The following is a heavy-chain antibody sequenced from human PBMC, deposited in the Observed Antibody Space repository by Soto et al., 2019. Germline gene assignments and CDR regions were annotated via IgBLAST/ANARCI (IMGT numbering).Heavy chain of an antibody. J-gene: IGHJ3*02. CDR3: ARGLSWEYYDFWSGYDPAAFDI. V-gene: IGHV7-4-1*01. CDR2: INTNTGNP. D-gene: IGHD3-3*01. Sequence: ASVKVSCKASGYTFTSYAMNWVRQAPGQGLEWMAWINTNTGNPTYAQGFTGRFVFSLDTSVSTAYLQICSLKAEDTAVYYCARGLSWEYYDFWSGYDPAAFDIWGQGTMVTVSS. CDR1: GYTFTSYA.